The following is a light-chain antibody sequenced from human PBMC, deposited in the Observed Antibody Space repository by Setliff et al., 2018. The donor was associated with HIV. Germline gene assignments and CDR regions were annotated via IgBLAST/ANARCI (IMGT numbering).Light chain of an antibody. CDR2: DVT. Sequence: QSVLSQPASVSGSPGQSITISCTGTPSDVGGFTLVSWYQKYPDRVPKLIIYDVTKRPSRVSDRFSGSKSANTASLTISGLQPEDEADYYCWSYAGSYTLYVFGTGTKVTVL. V-gene: IGLV2-23*02. J-gene: IGLJ1*01. CDR3: WSYAGSYTLYV. CDR1: PSDVGGFTL.